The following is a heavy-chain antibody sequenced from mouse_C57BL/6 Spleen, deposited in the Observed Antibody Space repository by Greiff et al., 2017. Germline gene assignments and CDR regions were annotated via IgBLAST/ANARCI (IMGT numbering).Heavy chain of an antibody. D-gene: IGHD1-1*01. CDR3: AIGTTVVAKGFDV. CDR2: IHPSDSDT. V-gene: IGHV1-74*01. J-gene: IGHJ1*03. Sequence: QVQLQQPGAELVKPGASVKVSCKASGYTFTSYWMHWVKQRPGQGLEWIGRIHPSDSDTNYNQKFKGKATLTVDKSSSTAYIELSSLTSEDSAVYYCAIGTTVVAKGFDVWGTGTTVTVSS. CDR1: GYTFTSYW.